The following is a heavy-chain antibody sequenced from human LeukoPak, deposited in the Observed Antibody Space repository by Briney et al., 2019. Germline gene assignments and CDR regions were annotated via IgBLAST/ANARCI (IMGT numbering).Heavy chain of an antibody. CDR2: LYSDGNT. D-gene: IGHD1-14*01. CDR1: GFTVITND. CDR3: ARGVEPLAANTLAY. V-gene: IGHV3-53*01. J-gene: IGHJ4*02. Sequence: GGSLRLSCAASGFTVITNDMNWVRQAPGKGLEWVSVLYSDGNTKYADSVQGRFTISRDNSKNTLYLEMNSLSPDDTAVYYCARGVEPLAANTLAYWGQGTLVTVSS.